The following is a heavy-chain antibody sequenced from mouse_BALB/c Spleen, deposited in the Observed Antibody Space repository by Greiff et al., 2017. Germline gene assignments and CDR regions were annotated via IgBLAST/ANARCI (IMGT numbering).Heavy chain of an antibody. D-gene: IGHD2-10*01. V-gene: IGHV7-3*02. CDR2: IRNKANGYTT. J-gene: IGHJ3*01. CDR3: ARDIAYYCNYGFAY. CDR1: GFTFTDYY. Sequence: EVHLVESGGGLVQPGGSLRLSCATSGFTFTDYYMSWVRQPPGKALEWLGFIRNKANGYTTEYSASVKGRFTISRDNSQSILYLQMNTLRAEDSATSYFARDIAYYCNYGFAYWGQGTLVTVSA.